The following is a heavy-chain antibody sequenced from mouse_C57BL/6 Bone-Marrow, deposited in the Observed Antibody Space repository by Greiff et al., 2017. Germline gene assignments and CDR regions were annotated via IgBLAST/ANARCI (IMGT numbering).Heavy chain of an antibody. Sequence: QVQLKESGPGLVQPSQSLSITCTVSGFSLTSYGVHWVRQPPGKGLEWLGVLWSGGSTDYNAAFISRLSISQDNSKSQVFFKMNSLQADDTAIYYCAKKATSYYDYEFAYWGQGTLVTVSA. CDR2: LWSGGST. V-gene: IGHV2-4*01. J-gene: IGHJ3*01. CDR3: AKKATSYYDYEFAY. D-gene: IGHD2-4*01. CDR1: GFSLTSYG.